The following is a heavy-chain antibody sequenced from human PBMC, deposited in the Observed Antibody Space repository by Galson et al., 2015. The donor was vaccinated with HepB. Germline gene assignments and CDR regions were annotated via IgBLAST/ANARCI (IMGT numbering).Heavy chain of an antibody. CDR2: INPSGGST. CDR3: ARILSFGLELLFFAPYFDH. CDR1: GYTFTSYY. J-gene: IGHJ4*02. Sequence: SVKDSCKASGYTFTSYYMHWVRQAPGQGLEWMGIINPSGGSTSYAQKFQGRVTMTRDTSTSTVYMELSSLRSEDTAVYYCARILSFGLELLFFAPYFDHWGQGTLVTVSS. D-gene: IGHD3-3*01. V-gene: IGHV1-46*01.